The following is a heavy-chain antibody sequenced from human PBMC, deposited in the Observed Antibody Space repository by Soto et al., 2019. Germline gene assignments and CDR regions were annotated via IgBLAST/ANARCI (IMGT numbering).Heavy chain of an antibody. V-gene: IGHV3-33*01. CDR3: ARDSKDDSSGYYAGFDY. CDR1: GFTFSSYG. D-gene: IGHD3-22*01. Sequence: QVQLVESGGGVVQPGRSLRLSCAVSGFTFSSYGMNWVRQAPGKGLEWVAAIYYDGSNKYYADSVRGRFTISRGNFKNTLYLHMNSLRAEDTAVYYCARDSKDDSSGYYAGFDYWGQGTLVTVSS. J-gene: IGHJ4*02. CDR2: IYYDGSNK.